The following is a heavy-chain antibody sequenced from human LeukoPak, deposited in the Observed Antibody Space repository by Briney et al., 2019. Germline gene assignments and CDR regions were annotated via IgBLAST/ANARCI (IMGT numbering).Heavy chain of an antibody. CDR3: AKAVPIYSNYGAFDY. CDR1: GFTFSSYA. V-gene: IGHV3-23*01. D-gene: IGHD4-11*01. CDR2: IRGSGGIT. Sequence: GGSLRLSCAASGFTFSSYAMNWARQAPGKGLEWVSTIRGSGGITYYADSVKGRFTISRDNSKNTLYLQMNSLRAEDTAIYYCAKAVPIYSNYGAFDYWGQGTLVTVSS. J-gene: IGHJ4*02.